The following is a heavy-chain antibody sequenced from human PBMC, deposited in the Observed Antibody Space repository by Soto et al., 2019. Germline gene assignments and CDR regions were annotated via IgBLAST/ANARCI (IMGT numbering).Heavy chain of an antibody. V-gene: IGHV4-34*01. J-gene: IGHJ4*02. D-gene: IGHD3-10*01. CDR1: GESSSTYY. CDR3: LRFEEPSPGSGPVADF. Sequence: QVRLQQWGAGLLKPSETLSLTCGVYGESSSTYYWNWIRQSPGKGLEWIADIHYNGRTNYNPSLTWRLTISVYRSQKQVSLKLHSVTAEAKAVYYCLRFEEPSPGSGPVADFWGQGTLVTVSS. CDR2: IHYNGRT.